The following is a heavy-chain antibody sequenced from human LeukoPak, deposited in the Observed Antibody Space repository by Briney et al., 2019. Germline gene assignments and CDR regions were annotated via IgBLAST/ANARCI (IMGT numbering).Heavy chain of an antibody. J-gene: IGHJ4*02. Sequence: GGSLRLSCAASGFTFSDYGMHWVRQTPGEGLEWVAFTRPDGNNKYYADSVKGRFTISRDNSKNTLYLQMNSLRAEDTAVYYCARVSLKSKIRGAPVDFWGQGTLVTVSS. V-gene: IGHV3-30*02. CDR3: ARVSLKSKIRGAPVDF. D-gene: IGHD3-10*01. CDR2: TRPDGNNK. CDR1: GFTFSDYG.